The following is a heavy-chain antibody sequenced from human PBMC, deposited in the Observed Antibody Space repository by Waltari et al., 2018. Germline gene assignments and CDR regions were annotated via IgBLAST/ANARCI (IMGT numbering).Heavy chain of an antibody. CDR1: GGSISSYY. CDR2: IYYSGST. Sequence: QVQLQESGPGLVKPSETLSLTCTVSGGSISSYYWSWIRQPPGKGLEWIGYIYYSGSTNYNPSLKSRVTISVDTSKNQFSRKLSAVTAADTAVYYCARVGGVLMVFAPTGGWFDPWGQGTLVTVSS. D-gene: IGHD2-8*01. V-gene: IGHV4-59*01. J-gene: IGHJ5*02. CDR3: ARVGGVLMVFAPTGGWFDP.